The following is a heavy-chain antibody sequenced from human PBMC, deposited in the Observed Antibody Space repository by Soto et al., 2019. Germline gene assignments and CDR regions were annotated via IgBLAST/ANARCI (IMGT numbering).Heavy chain of an antibody. V-gene: IGHV3-23*01. CDR2: ISGSGGSP. CDR1: GFSFSTYT. Sequence: GGSLILSCAASGFSFSTYTMSWVRQAPGKGLEWLSVISGSGGSPSYADSVQGRFVISRDNARNTLYLHMNSLRAEDTAMYYCAKARCTTTDCYVPDYWGRGTLVTVSS. D-gene: IGHD1-26*01. CDR3: AKARCTTTDCYVPDY. J-gene: IGHJ4*02.